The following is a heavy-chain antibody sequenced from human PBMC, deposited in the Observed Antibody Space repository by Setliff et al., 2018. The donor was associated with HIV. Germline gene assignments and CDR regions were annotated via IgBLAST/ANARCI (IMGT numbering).Heavy chain of an antibody. CDR1: GYSISSGYS. Sequence: PSETLSLTCGVSGYSISSGYSWGWIRQPPGKGLEWIGIINQSANTYNNPSLKSRVTMSVDTSKNQFSLKLSSVTAADTAVYYCARDGFWSGYIDYWGQGTLVTVSS. CDR3: ARDGFWSGYIDY. J-gene: IGHJ4*02. CDR2: INQSANT. D-gene: IGHD3-3*01. V-gene: IGHV4-38-2*02.